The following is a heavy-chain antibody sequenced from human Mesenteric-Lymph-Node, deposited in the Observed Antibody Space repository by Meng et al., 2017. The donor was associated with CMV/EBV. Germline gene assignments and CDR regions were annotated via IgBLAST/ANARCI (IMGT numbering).Heavy chain of an antibody. CDR2: IYYSGST. CDR1: GGSISSSSYY. J-gene: IGHJ5*02. V-gene: IGHV4-39*07. D-gene: IGHD3-16*01. Sequence: SETLSLTCTVSGGSISSSSYYWGWIRQPPGKGLEWIGSIYYSGSTYYNPSLKSRVTISVDTSKNQFSLKLSSVTAADTAVYYCAGEIPAGGRHNNWYDPWGQGTLITVSS. CDR3: AGEIPAGGRHNNWYDP.